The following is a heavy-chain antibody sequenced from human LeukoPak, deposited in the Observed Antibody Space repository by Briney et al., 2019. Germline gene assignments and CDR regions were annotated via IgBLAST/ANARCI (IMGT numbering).Heavy chain of an antibody. CDR3: ARGSGRVAAAGAFYAFDI. Sequence: SETLSLTCTVSGGSISSGDYYWSWIRQPPGKGLEWIGYIYYSGSTYYNPSLKSRVTISVDTSKNQFSLKLSSVTAADTAVYYCARGSGRVAAAGAFYAFDIWGQGTMVTVSS. CDR2: IYYSGST. J-gene: IGHJ3*02. D-gene: IGHD6-13*01. CDR1: GGSISSGDYY. V-gene: IGHV4-30-4*08.